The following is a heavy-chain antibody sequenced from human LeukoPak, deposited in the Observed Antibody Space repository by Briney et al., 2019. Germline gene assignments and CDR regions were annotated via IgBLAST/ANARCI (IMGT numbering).Heavy chain of an antibody. V-gene: IGHV3-23*01. CDR1: GFTFSSYA. CDR3: AKGSSSGWYWDWFDP. D-gene: IGHD6-19*01. Sequence: GGSLRLSCAASGFTFSSYAMSWVRQAPGKGLEWVSAISGSGGSTYYADSVKGRFTISRDNSKNTLYLQMNSLRAEDTAVYYCAKGSSSGWYWDWFDPWGQGTLVTVSS. J-gene: IGHJ5*02. CDR2: ISGSGGST.